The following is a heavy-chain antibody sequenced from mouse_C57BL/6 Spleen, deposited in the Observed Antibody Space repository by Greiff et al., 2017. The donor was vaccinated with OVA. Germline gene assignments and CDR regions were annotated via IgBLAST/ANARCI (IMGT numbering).Heavy chain of an antibody. V-gene: IGHV1-61*01. Sequence: QVQLKQPGAELVRPGSSVKLSCKASGYTFTSYWMDWVKQRPGQGLEWIGNIYPSDSETHYNQKFKDKATLTVDKSSSTAYMQLSSLTSEDSAVYYCARSGNYYGPYYAMDYWGQGTSVTVSS. CDR3: ARSGNYYGPYYAMDY. J-gene: IGHJ4*01. CDR1: GYTFTSYW. CDR2: IYPSDSET. D-gene: IGHD1-1*01.